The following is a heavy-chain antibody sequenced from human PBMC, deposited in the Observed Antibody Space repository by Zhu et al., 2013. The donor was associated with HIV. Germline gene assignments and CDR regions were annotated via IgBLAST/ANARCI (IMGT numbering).Heavy chain of an antibody. D-gene: IGHD6-13*01. CDR1: GFIFTSVG. V-gene: IGHV1-18*04. CDR3: ARDQQRVNFDY. Sequence: QLIQSGPEVKKPGDSVKLSCQSSGFIFTSVGYSWVRQAPGQSFEWIGWVNPYNGVRVPTQRLQDRLTLAADTSTNSVYMELKNLRPDDTAIYYCARDQQRVNFDYWGQGTLVTVTS. J-gene: IGHJ4*02. CDR2: VNPYNGVR.